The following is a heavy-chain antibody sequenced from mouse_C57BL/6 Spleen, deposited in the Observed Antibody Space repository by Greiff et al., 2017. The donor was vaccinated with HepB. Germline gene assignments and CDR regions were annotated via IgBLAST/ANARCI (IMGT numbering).Heavy chain of an antibody. Sequence: EVQRVESGPGLVKPSQSLSLTCSVTGYSITSGYYWNWIRQFPGNKLEWMGYISYDGSNNYNPSLKNRISITRDTSKNQFFLKLNSVTTEDTATYYCASLITTVVATDYAMDYWGQGTSVTVSS. CDR2: ISYDGSN. V-gene: IGHV3-6*01. CDR3: ASLITTVVATDYAMDY. D-gene: IGHD1-1*01. CDR1: GYSITSGYY. J-gene: IGHJ4*01.